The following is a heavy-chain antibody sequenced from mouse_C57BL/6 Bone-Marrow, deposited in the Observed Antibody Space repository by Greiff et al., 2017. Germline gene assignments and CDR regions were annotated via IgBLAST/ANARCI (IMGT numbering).Heavy chain of an antibody. CDR1: GYAFSSSW. V-gene: IGHV1-82*01. Sequence: LVESGPELVKPGASVKISCKASGYAFSSSWMNWVKQRPGKGLEWIGRIYPGDGDTNYNGKFKGKATLTADKSSSTAYMQLSSLTSEDSAVYVCARSRGNYPFDYWGQGTTLTVSS. J-gene: IGHJ2*01. CDR3: ARSRGNYPFDY. CDR2: IYPGDGDT. D-gene: IGHD2-1*01.